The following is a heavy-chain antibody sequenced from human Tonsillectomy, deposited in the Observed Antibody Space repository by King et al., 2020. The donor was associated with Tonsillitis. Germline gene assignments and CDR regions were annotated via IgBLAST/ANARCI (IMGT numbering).Heavy chain of an antibody. D-gene: IGHD3-22*01. J-gene: IGHJ1*01. CDR1: GGSINNYY. CDR2: IFYTGGNA. V-gene: IGHV4-59*01. Sequence: QLQESGPGLVKPSETLSLTCTVSGGSINNYYWNWIRQPPGKGLEGIGFIFYTGGNANYNPSLESRVTISVDTSKNEFSLKMSSVTAADTAMYYCARGLRENSSVYQYFQHWGQGTLVTVSS. CDR3: ARGLRENSSVYQYFQH.